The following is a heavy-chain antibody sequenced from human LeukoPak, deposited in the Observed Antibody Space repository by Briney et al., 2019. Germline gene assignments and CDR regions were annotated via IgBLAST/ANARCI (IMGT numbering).Heavy chain of an antibody. CDR3: ARFPLSVLGVAAADY. Sequence: GGSLRLSCAASGFTFRSYWMHWIRLGPGKGLQWVSRIHSDGSSTSYADFVKGRFTISRDNAKNTLYLQMNSLRDEDTAVYYCARFPLSVLGVAAADYWGQGTLVTVSS. CDR1: GFTFRSYW. CDR2: IHSDGSST. V-gene: IGHV3-74*01. D-gene: IGHD3-3*01. J-gene: IGHJ4*02.